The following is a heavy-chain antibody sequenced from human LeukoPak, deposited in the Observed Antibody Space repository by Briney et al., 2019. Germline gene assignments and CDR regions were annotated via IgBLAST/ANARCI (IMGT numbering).Heavy chain of an antibody. CDR1: GFSFSDCY. D-gene: IGHD3-22*01. V-gene: IGHV3-11*01. CDR3: ARESYFDSSAYTKFDY. Sequence: GGSLRLSCAASGFSFSDCYMTWIRQAPGKGLEWLSYISSSGSTIYYADSVKGRFTISRDNVENSLYLQMNSLRAEDTAVYYCARESYFDSSAYTKFDYWGQGTLVTVSS. CDR2: ISSSGSTI. J-gene: IGHJ4*02.